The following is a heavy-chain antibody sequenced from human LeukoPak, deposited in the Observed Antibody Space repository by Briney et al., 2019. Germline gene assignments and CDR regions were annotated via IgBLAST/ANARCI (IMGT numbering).Heavy chain of an antibody. CDR1: GGTFSNYA. CDR3: ARILSSSWYEYFHP. J-gene: IGHJ1*01. V-gene: IGHV1-69*01. D-gene: IGHD6-19*01. CDR2: IIPIFGTA. Sequence: ASVKVSCKASGGTFSNYAISWVRQAPGQGLEWMGAIIPIFGTANYAQKFQGRATITADESTSTAYMELSSLRSEDTAVYYCARILSSSWYEYFHPWGQGTLVTVSS.